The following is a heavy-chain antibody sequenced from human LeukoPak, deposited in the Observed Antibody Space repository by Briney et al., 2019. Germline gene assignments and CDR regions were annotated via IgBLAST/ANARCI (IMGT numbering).Heavy chain of an antibody. D-gene: IGHD2-8*01. CDR2: ISAYNGNT. CDR1: GYTFTSYG. V-gene: IGHV1-18*01. J-gene: IGHJ6*02. Sequence: ASVKVSCKASGYTFTSYGISWVRQAPGQGLEWMGWISAYNGNTNYAQKLQGRVTMTTDTSTSTAYMELRSLRSDDTAVYYCARDQGKYCTNGVCPFYYYYGMDVWGQGTTVTVSS. CDR3: ARDQGKYCTNGVCPFYYYYGMDV.